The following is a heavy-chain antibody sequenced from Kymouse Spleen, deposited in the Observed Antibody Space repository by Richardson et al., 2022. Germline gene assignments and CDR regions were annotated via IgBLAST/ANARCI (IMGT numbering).Heavy chain of an antibody. CDR1: GGSFSGYY. Sequence: QVQLQQWGAGLLKPSETLSLTCAVYGGSFSGYYWSWIRQPPGKGLEWIGEINHSGSTNYNPSLKSRVTISVDTSKNQFSLKLSSVTAADTAVYYCARGSGGSGSYYNYNWFDPWGQGTLVTVSS. D-gene: IGHD3-10*01. CDR2: INHSGST. J-gene: IGHJ5*02. CDR3: ARGSGGSGSYYNYNWFDP. V-gene: IGHV4-34*01.